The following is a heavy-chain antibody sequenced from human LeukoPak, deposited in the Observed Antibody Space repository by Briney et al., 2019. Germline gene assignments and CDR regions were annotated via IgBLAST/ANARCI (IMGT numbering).Heavy chain of an antibody. Sequence: SETLSLTCAVYGGSFSDYYWTWIRQPPGKGLEWIGEINHSGSPNNNPSLKSRVTISVDTSKNQFSLKLSSVTAADTAVHHCARGFRIGQLVHWYFDLWGRGTLVTVSS. CDR3: ARGFRIGQLVHWYFDL. V-gene: IGHV4-34*01. J-gene: IGHJ2*01. D-gene: IGHD6-6*01. CDR2: INHSGSP. CDR1: GGSFSDYY.